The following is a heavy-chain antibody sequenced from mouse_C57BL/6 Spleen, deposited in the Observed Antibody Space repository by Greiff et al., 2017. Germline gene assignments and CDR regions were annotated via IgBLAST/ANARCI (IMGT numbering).Heavy chain of an antibody. V-gene: IGHV1-50*01. J-gene: IGHJ2*01. Sequence: QVQLQQPGAELVKPGASVKLSCKASGYTFTSYWMQWVKQRPGQGLEWIGEIDPSDSYTTYNQKFKGKATLTVDPSSSTAYMQLSSLTSEDSAVYYCARHGQLRLLPYYFDYWGQGTTLTVSS. CDR3: ARHGQLRLLPYYFDY. CDR2: IDPSDSYT. CDR1: GYTFTSYW. D-gene: IGHD3-2*02.